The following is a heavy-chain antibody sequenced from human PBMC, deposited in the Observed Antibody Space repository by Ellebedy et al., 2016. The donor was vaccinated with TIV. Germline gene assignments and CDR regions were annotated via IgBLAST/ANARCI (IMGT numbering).Heavy chain of an antibody. Sequence: GESLKISCAASGFIVSSNFVAWVRQAPGQGLEWVSVIYRGGHTYYAASMRGRFTISRDTSKNTVYLQVNSVRAEDTAVYYCARAVSDYPNTFENWGQGTLVIVSA. V-gene: IGHV3-53*01. J-gene: IGHJ4*02. CDR2: IYRGGHT. CDR1: GFIVSSNF. CDR3: ARAVSDYPNTFEN. D-gene: IGHD4-17*01.